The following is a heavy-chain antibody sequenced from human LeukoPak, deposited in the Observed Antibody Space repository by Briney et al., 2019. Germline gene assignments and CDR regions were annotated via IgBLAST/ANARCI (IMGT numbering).Heavy chain of an antibody. CDR2: IKQDGSGK. J-gene: IGHJ4*02. CDR3: ASAPMTYSGTYYGEDY. Sequence: GGSLRLSCAASGFTFSTYWMSWVRQAPGKGLEWVANIKQDGSGKYYMDSVKGRFTISRDNAKNSLYLQMNSLRAEDTAVYYCASAPMTYSGTYYGEDYWGQGTLVTVST. V-gene: IGHV3-7*01. D-gene: IGHD1-26*01. CDR1: GFTFSTYW.